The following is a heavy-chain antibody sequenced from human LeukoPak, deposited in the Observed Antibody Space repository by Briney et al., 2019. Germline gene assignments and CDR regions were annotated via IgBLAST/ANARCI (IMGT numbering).Heavy chain of an antibody. CDR1: GFTFSSYA. Sequence: GGTLRLSCAASGFTFSSYAMSWVRQAPGKGLEWVSGLSASGGLTYYSDPVKGRFTISRDNSNNTLYLQMNSLRADDTAVYYCAKGGSSYSEMDYWGQGTLVTVSS. V-gene: IGHV3-23*01. D-gene: IGHD4-11*01. CDR3: AKGGSSYSEMDY. J-gene: IGHJ4*02. CDR2: LSASGGLT.